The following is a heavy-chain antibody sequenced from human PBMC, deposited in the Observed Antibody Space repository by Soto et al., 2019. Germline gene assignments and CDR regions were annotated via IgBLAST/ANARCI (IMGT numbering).Heavy chain of an antibody. CDR3: ARQASY. CDR2: VYFNGKT. CDR1: GVSISDTSYY. V-gene: IGHV4-39*01. J-gene: IGHJ4*02. Sequence: QLQLQESGPGLVKPSETLSLTCNVSGVSISDTSYYWGWIRQPPGKGLEWIGTVYFNGKTFYNPSMKSRLTISVDRSKNQISLRLTSVTAADTVVYYCARQASYWGQGTLVAVSS.